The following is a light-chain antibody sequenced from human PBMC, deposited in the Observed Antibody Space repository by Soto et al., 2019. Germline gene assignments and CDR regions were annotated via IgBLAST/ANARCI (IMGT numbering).Light chain of an antibody. CDR3: HQRNK. CDR2: DTS. J-gene: IGKJ5*01. V-gene: IGKV3-11*01. CDR1: QFLSSY. Sequence: EVVLTQSPAPPSFAPGGKAPLSCRASQFLSSYLAWYQQKPGQPPRLLIYDTSNRATGIPARFSGSRSGTDFTLTISSLEPEDFGVYFCHQRNKFGQGTRLEIK.